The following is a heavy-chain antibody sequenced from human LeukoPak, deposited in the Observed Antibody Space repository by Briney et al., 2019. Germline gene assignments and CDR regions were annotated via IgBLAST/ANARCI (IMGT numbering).Heavy chain of an antibody. D-gene: IGHD2-2*02. CDR3: APYTYYFDH. CDR1: GFTFSSFA. CDR2: ISGSGDRT. J-gene: IGHJ4*02. V-gene: IGHV3-23*01. Sequence: GGSLRLSCAASGFTFSSFAVSWVRQAPGKGLEWVSGISGSGDRTDYADSVKGRFTISRDNSKNTLYLQMSSLRAEDTALYYCAPYTYYFDHWGQGTLVTVSS.